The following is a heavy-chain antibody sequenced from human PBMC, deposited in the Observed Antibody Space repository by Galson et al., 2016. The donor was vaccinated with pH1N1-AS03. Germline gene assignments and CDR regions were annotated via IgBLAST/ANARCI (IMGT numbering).Heavy chain of an antibody. V-gene: IGHV3-23*01. J-gene: IGHJ4*02. CDR3: AKEGDEGAFDC. CDR2: ISGIGTST. Sequence: SLRLSCAASGFTFKNYAMSWVRQAPGQGLEWVSVISGIGTSTYYAASAKGRFSISRDNARNTLSLQMDGLRAEDTALYYCAKEGDEGAFDCWGQGTLVTVSP. CDR1: GFTFKNYA.